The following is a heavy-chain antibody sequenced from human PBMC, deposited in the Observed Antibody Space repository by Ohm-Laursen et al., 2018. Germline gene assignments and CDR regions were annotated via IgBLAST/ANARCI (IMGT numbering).Heavy chain of an antibody. CDR1: GFTFSTYG. CDR2: IKEDGSAK. Sequence: SLRLSCAASGFTFSTYGMHWVRQAPGKGLEWVVNIKEDGSAKNYVDSVKGRFTISRDNAKLSIYLEMNSLRAEDTAVYYCARDRGQRSGIDYWGQGTLVTVSS. D-gene: IGHD5-12*01. J-gene: IGHJ4*02. CDR3: ARDRGQRSGIDY. V-gene: IGHV3-7*01.